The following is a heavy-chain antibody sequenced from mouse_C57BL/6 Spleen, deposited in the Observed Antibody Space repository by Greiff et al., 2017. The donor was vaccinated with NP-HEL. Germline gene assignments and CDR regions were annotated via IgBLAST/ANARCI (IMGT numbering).Heavy chain of an antibody. D-gene: IGHD2-3*01. Sequence: QVQLQQSGAELARPGASVKMSCKASGYTFTSYTMHWVKQRPGQGLEWIGYINPSSGYTKYNQKFKDKATLTADKSSSTAYMQLSSLTSEDSADYDCSRNYYDGYYGYFDVWGTGTTVTVSS. J-gene: IGHJ1*03. CDR1: GYTFTSYT. V-gene: IGHV1-4*01. CDR3: SRNYYDGYYGYFDV. CDR2: INPSSGYT.